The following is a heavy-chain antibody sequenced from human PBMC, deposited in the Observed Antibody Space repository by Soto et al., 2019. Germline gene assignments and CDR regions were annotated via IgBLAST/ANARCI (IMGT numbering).Heavy chain of an antibody. Sequence: ASVKVSCKASGNTVPNYAIHWVRQAPGQRLEWMGRINASGGSTSYAQKFQGRVTMTRDTSTSTVYMELSSLRSEDTAVYYCARTPVDTAMVMGYYYGMDVWGQGTTVTVSS. D-gene: IGHD5-18*01. J-gene: IGHJ6*02. CDR3: ARTPVDTAMVMGYYYGMDV. CDR2: INASGGST. CDR1: GNTVPNYA. V-gene: IGHV1-46*03.